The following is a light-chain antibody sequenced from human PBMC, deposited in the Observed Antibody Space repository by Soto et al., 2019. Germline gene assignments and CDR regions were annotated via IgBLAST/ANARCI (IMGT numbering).Light chain of an antibody. CDR2: LNRVGSH. CDR1: SGHSSYA. Sequence: QLVLTQSPSASASLGASVKLTCTLSSGHSSYAIAWHQQQPEKGPRHLLKLNRVGSHSKGDGIPYRFSGSSYGAERYLTISSLQAEDEADYYCQTRGTGIVFGGGTKLTVL. CDR3: QTRGTGIV. V-gene: IGLV4-69*01. J-gene: IGLJ2*01.